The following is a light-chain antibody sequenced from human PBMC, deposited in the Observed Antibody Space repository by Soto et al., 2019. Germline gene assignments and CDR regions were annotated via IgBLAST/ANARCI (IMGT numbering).Light chain of an antibody. CDR1: QSISGW. V-gene: IGKV1-5*01. Sequence: DIQMTQSPSTLSASVGDRVTITWRASQSISGWLAWYQQKPGKAPKLLIYDASTLESGVPSRFSGSGSGTEFTLTISSLQPEDFATYYCHQYNTYSQTFGQGTKVDIK. CDR2: DAS. CDR3: HQYNTYSQT. J-gene: IGKJ1*01.